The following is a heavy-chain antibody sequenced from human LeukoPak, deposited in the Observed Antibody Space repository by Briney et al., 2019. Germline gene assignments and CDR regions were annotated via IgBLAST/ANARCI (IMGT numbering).Heavy chain of an antibody. CDR3: ARLPGRYFDKDFDY. CDR1: GGSISSSSYY. CDR2: IYYSGST. Sequence: PSETLSLTCTVSGGSISSSSYYWGWIRQPPGKGLEWIGSIYYSGSTYYNPSLKSRVTISVDTSKNQFSLKLSSVTAADTAVYYCARLPGRYFDKDFDYWGQGTLVTVSS. V-gene: IGHV4-39*01. J-gene: IGHJ4*02. D-gene: IGHD3-9*01.